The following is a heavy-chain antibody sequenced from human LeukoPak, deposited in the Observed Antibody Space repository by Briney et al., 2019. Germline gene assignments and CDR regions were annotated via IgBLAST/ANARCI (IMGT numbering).Heavy chain of an antibody. Sequence: QPGGSLRLSCAASGFTFSSYEMNWVRQAPGKGLEWVSYISSSGSTIYYADSVKGRFTISRDNAKNSLYLQMNSLRAEDTAVYYCASALSSGSYCFDYWGQGTLVTVSS. CDR2: ISSSGSTI. CDR1: GFTFSSYE. V-gene: IGHV3-48*03. CDR3: ASALSSGSYCFDY. J-gene: IGHJ4*02. D-gene: IGHD3-10*01.